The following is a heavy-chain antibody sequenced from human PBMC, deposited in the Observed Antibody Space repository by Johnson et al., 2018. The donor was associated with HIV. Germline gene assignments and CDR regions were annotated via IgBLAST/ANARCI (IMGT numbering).Heavy chain of an antibody. CDR3: AGDGYSSSSFGAFDI. V-gene: IGHV3-66*01. D-gene: IGHD6-6*01. Sequence: MLLVESGGGLVQPGGSLRLSCAASGFTVSSNYMSWVRQAPGKGLEWVSVSYSGGSTYYADSVKGRLTISRDNSKNTLYLQMNRLRAEDTAVYYCAGDGYSSSSFGAFDIWGQGTMVTVSS. J-gene: IGHJ3*02. CDR1: GFTVSSNY. CDR2: SYSGGST.